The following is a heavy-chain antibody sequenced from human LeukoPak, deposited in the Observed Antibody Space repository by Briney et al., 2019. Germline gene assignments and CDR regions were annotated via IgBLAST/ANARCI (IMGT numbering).Heavy chain of an antibody. CDR1: GYTFTSYD. V-gene: IGHV1-8*01. CDR2: MNPNSGNT. D-gene: IGHD1-7*01. J-gene: IGHJ4*02. Sequence: GASVKVSCKASGYTFTSYDINWVRQATGQGLEWMGWMNPNSGNTGYAQKFQGRVTITTDVSTSTAYMELSSLRSEDTAVYYCASETKRAGFDYWGQGTLVTVSS. CDR3: ASETKRAGFDY.